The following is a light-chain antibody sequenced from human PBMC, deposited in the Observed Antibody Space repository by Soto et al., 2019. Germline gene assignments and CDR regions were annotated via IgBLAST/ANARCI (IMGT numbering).Light chain of an antibody. CDR3: HQYNSYSGM. Sequence: DIQMTQSPSTLSASVGDRVTITCRASQSISSWLAWYQQKPGRAPKLLIFDASSLESGVPSRVSGNGSGTEFTRTISGLHPDDFASYYCHQYNSYSGMCGQRT. CDR1: QSISSW. V-gene: IGKV1-5*01. CDR2: DAS. J-gene: IGKJ1*01.